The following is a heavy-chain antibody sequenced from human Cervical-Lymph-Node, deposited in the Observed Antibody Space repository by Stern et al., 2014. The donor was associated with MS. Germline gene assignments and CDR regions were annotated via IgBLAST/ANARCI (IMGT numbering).Heavy chain of an antibody. CDR1: GFTFRSYG. J-gene: IGHJ4*02. CDR3: AKFATTVTTIDY. V-gene: IGHV3-30*18. D-gene: IGHD4-17*01. Sequence: VQLVESGGGVVQPGRSLRLSCAASGFTFRSYGFHWVRQAPGKGLEWVAVISYDGSNKQYADSVKGRFTISRDHSKNTMYLQMNSLRSEDTAVYYCAKFATTVTTIDYWGQGTLVTVS. CDR2: ISYDGSNK.